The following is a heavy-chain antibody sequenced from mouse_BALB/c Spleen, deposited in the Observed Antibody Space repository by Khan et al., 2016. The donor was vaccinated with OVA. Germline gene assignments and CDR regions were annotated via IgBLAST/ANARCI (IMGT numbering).Heavy chain of an antibody. CDR1: GYSITSGYG. V-gene: IGHV3-2*02. D-gene: IGHD1-2*01. J-gene: IGHJ2*01. CDR2: ISSSGST. CDR3: ARTARIKY. Sequence: EVQLVESGPGLVKPSQSLSLTCTVTGYSITSGYGWNWIRQFPGNKLEWMGYISSSGSTNYNTSLKSRISITRDTSKNQFFLQLNSVTTEDTATYYCARTARIKYWGQGTTLTVSS.